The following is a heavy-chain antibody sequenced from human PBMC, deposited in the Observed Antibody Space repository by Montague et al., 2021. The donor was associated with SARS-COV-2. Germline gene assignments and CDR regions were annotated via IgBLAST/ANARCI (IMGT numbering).Heavy chain of an antibody. CDR2: IFGSGSST. CDR1: GFSFSNYA. V-gene: IGHV3-23*03. J-gene: IGHJ2*01. CDR3: VKDGATVRGLINWYFDL. Sequence: SARFSCAASGFSFSNYAMNWVRQAPGKGLEWVSVIFGSGSSTYYSGSVRGRFTVSRDNSKNTLYLQMNNLRAEDTAVYYCVKDGATVRGLINWYFDLWGRGTLVTVSS. D-gene: IGHD3-10*01.